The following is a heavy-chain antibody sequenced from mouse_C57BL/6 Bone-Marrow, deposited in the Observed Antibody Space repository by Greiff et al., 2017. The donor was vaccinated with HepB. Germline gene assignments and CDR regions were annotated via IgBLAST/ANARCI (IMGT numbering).Heavy chain of an antibody. CDR1: GFTFSSYA. CDR2: ISSGGDYI. Sequence: EVNLVESGEGLVKPGGSLKLSCAASGFTFSSYAMSWVRQTPEKRLEWVAYISSGGDYIYYADTVKGRFTISRDNARNTLYLQMSSLKSEDTAMYYCTRRDSSGYGFAYWGQGTLVTVSA. V-gene: IGHV5-9-1*02. CDR3: TRRDSSGYGFAY. D-gene: IGHD3-2*02. J-gene: IGHJ3*01.